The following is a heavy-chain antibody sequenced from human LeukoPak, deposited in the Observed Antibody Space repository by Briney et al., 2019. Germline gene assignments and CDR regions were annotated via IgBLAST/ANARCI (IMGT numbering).Heavy chain of an antibody. D-gene: IGHD3-22*01. CDR1: GGSISTSSYS. CDR3: ARHKRKYDSSGYYYSPRDY. Sequence: SETLSLTCTVSGGSISTSSYSWGWVRQPPGRGLECIGSIHYSGSTYYNPSLKSRVTISVDTSKNQFSLKLSSVTAADTAVYYCARHKRKYDSSGYYYSPRDYWGQGTLVTVSS. CDR2: IHYSGST. J-gene: IGHJ4*02. V-gene: IGHV4-39*01.